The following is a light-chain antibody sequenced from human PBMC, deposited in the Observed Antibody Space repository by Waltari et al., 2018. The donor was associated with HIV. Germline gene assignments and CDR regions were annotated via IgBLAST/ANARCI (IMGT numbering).Light chain of an antibody. Sequence: DIVMTQSPDSLAVSLGERATINCKSSQSVLYSINTKNYLAWYQQKPGQPPNLLIYWASTRESGVPDRFSGSGSGTDFTLTISSLQAEDVAVYYCQQYYTTPYTFGQGTKLEIK. CDR1: QSVLYSINTKNY. CDR3: QQYYTTPYT. CDR2: WAS. V-gene: IGKV4-1*01. J-gene: IGKJ2*01.